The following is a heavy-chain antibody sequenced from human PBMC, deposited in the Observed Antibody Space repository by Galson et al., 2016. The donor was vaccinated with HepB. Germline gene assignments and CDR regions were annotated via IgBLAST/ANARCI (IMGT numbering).Heavy chain of an antibody. Sequence: SLRLSCAASGFTFDDYAMHWVRQAPGKGLEWVSGISWNSGSIGYADSVKGRFTISRDNAKNTLYLQMNSLRAEDTAVFYCARYGDEAGWNFHQWGQGTLVTVSS. CDR3: ARYGDEAGWNFHQ. CDR2: ISWNSGSI. D-gene: IGHD6-19*01. J-gene: IGHJ1*01. CDR1: GFTFDDYA. V-gene: IGHV3-9*01.